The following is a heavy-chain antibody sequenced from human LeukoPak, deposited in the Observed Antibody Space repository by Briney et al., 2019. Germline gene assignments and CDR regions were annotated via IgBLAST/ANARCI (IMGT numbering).Heavy chain of an antibody. CDR1: GFTFSSYE. V-gene: IGHV3-48*03. CDR3: ARDTYYYGSGSYYVFDY. J-gene: IGHJ4*02. CDR2: ISSSGSTI. Sequence: GGSLRLSCAASGFTFSSYEMNWVRQAPGKGLEWVSYISSSGSTIYYADSVKGRFTISRDNAKNSLHLQMNSLRAEDTAVYYCARDTYYYGSGSYYVFDYWGQGTLVTVSS. D-gene: IGHD3-10*01.